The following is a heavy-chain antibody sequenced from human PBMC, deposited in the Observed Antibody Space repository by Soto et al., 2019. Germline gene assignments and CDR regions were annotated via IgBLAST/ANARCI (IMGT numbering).Heavy chain of an antibody. CDR3: ATTLLRLGELTWSPIAFDI. CDR1: RFTFSGYT. CDR2: ISYDGSDK. V-gene: IGHV3-30*04. D-gene: IGHD3-16*01. J-gene: IGHJ3*02. Sequence: PGGSLRLSCAGSRFTFSGYTINWVRQAPGKGLEWVAVISYDGSDKYYADSVKGRFTISRDNSKNTLYLQMNSLRSEDTAVYYCATTLLRLGELTWSPIAFDIWGQGTMVTVSS.